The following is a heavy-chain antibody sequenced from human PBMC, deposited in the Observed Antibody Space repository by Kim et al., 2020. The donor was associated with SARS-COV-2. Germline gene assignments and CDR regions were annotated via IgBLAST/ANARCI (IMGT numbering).Heavy chain of an antibody. CDR1: GGSFSGYY. V-gene: IGHV4-34*01. D-gene: IGHD3-10*01. J-gene: IGHJ4*02. CDR3: ARVRSFITMVRGADLSPGYFDY. Sequence: SETLSLTCAVYGGSFSGYYWSWIRQPPGKGLEWIGEINHSGSTNYNPSLKSRVTISVDTSKNQFSLKLSSVTAADTAVYYCARVRSFITMVRGADLSPGYFDYWGQGTLVTVSS. CDR2: INHSGST.